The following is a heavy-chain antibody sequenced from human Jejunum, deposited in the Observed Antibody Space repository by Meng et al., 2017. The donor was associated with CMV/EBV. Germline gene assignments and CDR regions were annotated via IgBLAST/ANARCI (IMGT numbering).Heavy chain of an antibody. J-gene: IGHJ4*02. CDR3: ARTYCGSSNCYPFDY. V-gene: IGHV4-34*01. CDR2: INHSGSA. D-gene: IGHD2-2*01. CDR1: GGSFSGYY. Sequence: YGGSFSGYYWSGIRQSPGQGLEWIGQINHSGSASYNPSLRRRVTISEDTSKNQFSLRLTSVTAADTAIYYCARTYCGSSNCYPFDYWGQGELVTVSS.